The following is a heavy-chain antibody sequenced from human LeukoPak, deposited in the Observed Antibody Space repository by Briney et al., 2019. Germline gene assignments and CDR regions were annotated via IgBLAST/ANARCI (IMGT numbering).Heavy chain of an antibody. D-gene: IGHD3-22*01. J-gene: IGHJ4*02. CDR3: ASSSGYYNADDY. CDR2: IIPIFGTA. V-gene: IGHV1-69*05. CDR1: GGTFSSYA. Sequence: GASVKVSCKASGGTFSSYAISWVRQAPGRGLEWMGRIIPIFGTANYAQKFQGRVTITTDESTSTAYMELSSLRSEDTAVYYCASSSGYYNADDYWGQGTLVTVSS.